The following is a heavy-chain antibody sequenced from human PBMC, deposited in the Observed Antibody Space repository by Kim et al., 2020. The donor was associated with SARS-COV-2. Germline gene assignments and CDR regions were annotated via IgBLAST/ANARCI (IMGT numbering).Heavy chain of an antibody. CDR2: INDSGST. J-gene: IGHJ6*01. Sequence: SETLSLTCAVYGGSFSGYYWSWIRQPPGKGLEWIGEINDSGSTNYNPSLKSRVTISVDTSKNQFSLKLSSMTAADTAVYYCARVRGVQGGIYYYYYGLDV. CDR3: ARVRGVQGGIYYYYYGLDV. CDR1: GGSFSGYY. V-gene: IGHV4-34*01. D-gene: IGHD3-10*01.